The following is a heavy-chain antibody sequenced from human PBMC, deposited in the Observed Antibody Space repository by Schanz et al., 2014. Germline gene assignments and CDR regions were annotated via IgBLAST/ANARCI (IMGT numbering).Heavy chain of an antibody. J-gene: IGHJ4*02. CDR3: ARGSPENMIRGELDY. D-gene: IGHD3-10*01. Sequence: QVQLVQSGTEVKKPGASVKVSCKASGYTFTNFYIHWVRQAPGQGLEWVGIINPIGGSTTYAQKFRGAVTLTTDTSTDTAYLELTSLRSEETAVYYCARGSPENMIRGELDYWGQGTLVTVSS. V-gene: IGHV1-46*03. CDR2: INPIGGST. CDR1: GYTFTNFY.